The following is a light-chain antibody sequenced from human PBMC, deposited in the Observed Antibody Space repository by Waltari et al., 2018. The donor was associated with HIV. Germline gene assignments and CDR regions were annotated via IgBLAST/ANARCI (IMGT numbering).Light chain of an antibody. CDR1: QGVSNNY. CDR2: DAS. Sequence: IVMKPSAATPVLSPEKRTTLCCAGSQGVSNNYLAWYQQKPGLAPRLLIYDASTRATGIPDRFSGSGSGTDFTLTISRLEPEDFAVYYCHQFGSATSYTFGQGTKLEIK. J-gene: IGKJ2*01. V-gene: IGKV3D-20*01. CDR3: HQFGSATSYT.